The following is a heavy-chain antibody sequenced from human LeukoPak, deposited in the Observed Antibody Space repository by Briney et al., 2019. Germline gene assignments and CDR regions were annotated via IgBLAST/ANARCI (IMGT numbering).Heavy chain of an antibody. Sequence: PGGSLRLSCAASGFTFSSYEMNWVRQAPGKGLEWVSYISSSGSTIYYADSVKGRFTIARDNAKNSLYLQMNSLRPEDTAIYYCVRDQGGERWFDPWGQGTLVTVSS. CDR1: GFTFSSYE. D-gene: IGHD3-16*01. J-gene: IGHJ5*02. V-gene: IGHV3-48*03. CDR2: ISSSGSTI. CDR3: VRDQGGERWFDP.